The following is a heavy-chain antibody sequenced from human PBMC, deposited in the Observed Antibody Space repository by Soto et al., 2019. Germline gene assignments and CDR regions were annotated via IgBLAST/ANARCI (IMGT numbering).Heavy chain of an antibody. V-gene: IGHV4-39*01. CDR3: ARHLAYYYGSRSFAVYYYGMDV. CDR2: IYYSGST. D-gene: IGHD3-10*01. CDR1: GDSISRYY. J-gene: IGHJ6*02. Sequence: PSETLSLTCTVSGDSISRYYWGWIRQPPGKGLEWIGTIYYSGSTYYNPSLKSRVTISVDTSKNQFSLKLSSVTAADTAVYYCARHLAYYYGSRSFAVYYYGMDVWGQGTTVTVSS.